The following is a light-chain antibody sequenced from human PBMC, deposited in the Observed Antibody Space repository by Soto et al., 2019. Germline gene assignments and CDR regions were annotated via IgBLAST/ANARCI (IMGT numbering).Light chain of an antibody. CDR3: SSYTGSIYG. V-gene: IGLV2-14*01. CDR2: EVS. Sequence: SALTQHASVSGSPGQSITTSCTGTSSDVAVFKFVSWYQQHPGKAPKLMIYEVSNRPSGVSSRFSGSKSGNTASLTISGLQAEDEADYYCSSYTGSIYGFGPGTKVTVL. J-gene: IGLJ1*01. CDR1: SSDVAVFKF.